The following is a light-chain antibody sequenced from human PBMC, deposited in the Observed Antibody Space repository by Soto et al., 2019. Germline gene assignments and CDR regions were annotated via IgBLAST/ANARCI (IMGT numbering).Light chain of an antibody. J-gene: IGKJ5*01. CDR2: DAS. CDR3: QQRYNWPRVT. CDR1: QTGSTS. V-gene: IGKV3-11*01. Sequence: EIVLTQSPGTLPLSPGDTATLSCKASQTGSTSLSWYQQKPGQAPRLLIYDASNRATGIPARFSGSGSGTDFTLTISTLEPEDFAVYFCQQRYNWPRVTFGQGTRLE.